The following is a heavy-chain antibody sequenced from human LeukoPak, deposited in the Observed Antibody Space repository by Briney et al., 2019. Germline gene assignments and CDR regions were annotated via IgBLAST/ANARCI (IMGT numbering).Heavy chain of an antibody. CDR1: GGSISSYY. CDR3: ATSVLRYFDWLSGGYYYYMDV. J-gene: IGHJ6*03. D-gene: IGHD3-9*01. V-gene: IGHV4-59*01. CDR2: IHYSGST. Sequence: SETLSLTCTVSGGSISSYYWSWIRQPPGKGLEWIGYIHYSGSTNYNPSLKSRVTISVDTSKNQFSLKLSSVTAADTAVYYCATSVLRYFDWLSGGYYYYMDVWGKGTTVTVSS.